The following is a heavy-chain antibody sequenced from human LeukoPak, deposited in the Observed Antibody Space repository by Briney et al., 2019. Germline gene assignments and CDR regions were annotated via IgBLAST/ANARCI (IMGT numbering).Heavy chain of an antibody. Sequence: ASVKLSCKASGYTFTGYYMHWVRQAPGQGLEWMGWINPNSGGTNYAQKFQRRVTMTSDTSISTAYMELSRLRSDDTAVYYCARARYDFPTSYYYGMDVWGQGTTVTVSS. D-gene: IGHD3-3*01. CDR3: ARARYDFPTSYYYGMDV. J-gene: IGHJ6*02. CDR2: INPNSGGT. V-gene: IGHV1-2*02. CDR1: GYTFTGYY.